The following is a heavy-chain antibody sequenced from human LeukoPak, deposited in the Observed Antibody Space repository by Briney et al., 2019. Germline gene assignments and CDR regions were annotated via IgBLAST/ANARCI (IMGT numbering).Heavy chain of an antibody. CDR2: ISYDGSNK. V-gene: IGHV3-30*18. Sequence: GGSLRLSCAASGFTFSSYSMNWVRQAPGKGLEWVAVISYDGSNKYYADSVKGRFTISRDNSKNTLYLQMNSLRAEDTAVYYCAKPLGATFNFDYWGQGTLVTVSS. J-gene: IGHJ4*02. CDR3: AKPLGATFNFDY. D-gene: IGHD1-26*01. CDR1: GFTFSSYS.